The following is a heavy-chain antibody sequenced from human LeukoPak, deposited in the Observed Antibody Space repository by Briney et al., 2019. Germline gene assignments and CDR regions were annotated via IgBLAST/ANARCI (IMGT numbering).Heavy chain of an antibody. CDR3: ARVSSFLTGYYKNPLGY. D-gene: IGHD3-9*01. CDR2: MNPNSGNT. V-gene: IGHV1-8*01. J-gene: IGHJ4*02. Sequence: ASAKVSCKASGYTFTSYDINWVRQATGQGLEWMGWMNPNSGNTGYAQKFQGRVTMTRNTSISTAYMELSSLRSEDTAVYYCARVSSFLTGYYKNPLGYWGQGTLVTVSS. CDR1: GYTFTSYD.